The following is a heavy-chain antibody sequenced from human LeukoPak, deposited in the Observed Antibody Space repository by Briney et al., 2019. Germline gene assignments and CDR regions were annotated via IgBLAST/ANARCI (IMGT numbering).Heavy chain of an antibody. Sequence: PSETLSLTCTVSGGSISGSFWSWIRQPPGKGLEWIGYIYYSGSTNYHPSLKGRLTISVDTSKNQLSLQLSSVTAADSAVYYCARHINSGFDYWGQGTLVTVSS. CDR3: ARHINSGFDY. CDR1: GGSISGSF. V-gene: IGHV4-59*08. D-gene: IGHD6-19*01. J-gene: IGHJ4*02. CDR2: IYYSGST.